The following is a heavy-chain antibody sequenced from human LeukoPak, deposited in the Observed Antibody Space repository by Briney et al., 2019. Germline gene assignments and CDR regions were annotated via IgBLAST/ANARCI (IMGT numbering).Heavy chain of an antibody. J-gene: IGHJ4*02. CDR1: GFVFSTSW. Sequence: GGSLRLSCAGSGFVFSTSWMSWVRQAPGKGLEWVANINRDGSVKDYLDSVKGRSAISRDNAENSLYLQMNNLRDEDTAVYYCTRNEVWGQGTLVTVSS. CDR2: INRDGSVK. CDR3: TRNEV. V-gene: IGHV3-7*01.